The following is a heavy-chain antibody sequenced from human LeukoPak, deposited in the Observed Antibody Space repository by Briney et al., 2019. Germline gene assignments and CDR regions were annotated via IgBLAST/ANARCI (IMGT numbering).Heavy chain of an antibody. D-gene: IGHD2-15*01. J-gene: IGHJ4*02. Sequence: GGSLRLSCAASGFTFSSYAMSWVRQAPGKGLEWVGRIKSKTDGGTTDYAAPVKGRFTISRDDSKNTLYLQMNSLKTEDTAVYYCAKAGAVVVVAAKYFDYWGQGTLVTVSS. V-gene: IGHV3-15*01. CDR3: AKAGAVVVVAAKYFDY. CDR2: IKSKTDGGTT. CDR1: GFTFSSYA.